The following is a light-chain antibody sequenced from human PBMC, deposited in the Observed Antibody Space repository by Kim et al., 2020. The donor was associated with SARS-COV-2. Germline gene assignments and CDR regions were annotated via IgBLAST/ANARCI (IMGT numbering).Light chain of an antibody. CDR3: SAWDSSLSAWV. V-gene: IGLV10-54*04. CDR2: RNN. CDR1: GNNVGNEG. Sequence: TGRLTCTRNGNNVGNEGAAGMRQLQVHPPQLLSYRNNYRPSGISESFSASRSGNTASLTITGLQPEDEADYYCSAWDSSLSAWVFGGGTQLTVL. J-gene: IGLJ3*02.